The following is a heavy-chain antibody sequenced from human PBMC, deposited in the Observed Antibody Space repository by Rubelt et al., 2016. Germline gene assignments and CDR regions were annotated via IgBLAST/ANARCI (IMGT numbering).Heavy chain of an antibody. D-gene: IGHD3-22*01. J-gene: IGHJ4*02. CDR3: AGRILYYESSSNVGFDY. Sequence: QLQLQLSGPRLVKPSETLSLTCTVSGGSISSTAYYWGWVRQPPGKGLEWIGSIYYSGSTYYNPSLKGRVTISVDTSKKQFSLKLRSVTAANTTGYYYAGRILYYESSSNVGFDYWGQGTLVIVSS. CDR2: IYYSGST. CDR1: GGSISSTAYY. V-gene: IGHV4-39*01.